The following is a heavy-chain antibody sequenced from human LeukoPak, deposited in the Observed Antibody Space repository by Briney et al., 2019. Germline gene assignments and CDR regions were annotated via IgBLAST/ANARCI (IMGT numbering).Heavy chain of an antibody. V-gene: IGHV4-61*02. Sequence: SQTLSLTCTVSGGSISSGSYYWSWIRQPAGKGLEWIGRIYTSGSTNYNPSLKSRVTISVDTSKNQFSLKLSSVTAADTAVYYCTRGQVPAATIDYWGQGTLVTVSS. CDR2: IYTSGST. J-gene: IGHJ4*02. CDR3: TRGQVPAATIDY. D-gene: IGHD2-2*01. CDR1: GGSISSGSYY.